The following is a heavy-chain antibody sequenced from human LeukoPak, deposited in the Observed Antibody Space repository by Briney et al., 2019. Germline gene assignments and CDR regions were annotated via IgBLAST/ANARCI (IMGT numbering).Heavy chain of an antibody. CDR1: GFTFDDYA. J-gene: IGHJ3*02. Sequence: GGSLRLSCAASGFTFDDYAMHWVRQAPGKGLEWVSGISWNSGSIGYADSVKGRFTISRDNAKNSLYLRMNSLRAEDTALYYCAKDISDYYGSGSSAFYIWGQGTMVTVSS. V-gene: IGHV3-9*01. D-gene: IGHD3-10*01. CDR2: ISWNSGSI. CDR3: AKDISDYYGSGSSAFYI.